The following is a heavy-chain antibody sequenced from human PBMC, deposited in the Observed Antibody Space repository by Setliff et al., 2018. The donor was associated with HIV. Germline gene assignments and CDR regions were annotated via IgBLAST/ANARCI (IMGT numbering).Heavy chain of an antibody. V-gene: IGHV4-61*02. CDR2: IYSSGST. D-gene: IGHD3-10*01. J-gene: IGHJ3*02. CDR3: AREKAWWFGELLSDDAFDI. CDR1: GGSISSGGFY. Sequence: SETLSLTCTVTGGSISSGGFYWTWIRQHPGKGLEWIGRIYSSGSTNYNPSLKSRVTISINTSKNQFSLRLSSVTAADTAVYYCAREKAWWFGELLSDDAFDIWGQGTMVTVSS.